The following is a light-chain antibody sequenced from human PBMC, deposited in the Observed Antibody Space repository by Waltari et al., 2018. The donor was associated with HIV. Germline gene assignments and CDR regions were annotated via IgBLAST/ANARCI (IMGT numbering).Light chain of an antibody. Sequence: QAVVTQEPSLTVSPGGTVTPTCGSNTESVTSGHYPYWFQQKPGQAPRPLIYDTSNKHSWTPARFSGSLLGGKAALTLSGAQPEDEAEYYCLLSYGGAFVIFGGGTKLTVL. CDR1: TESVTSGHY. J-gene: IGLJ2*01. CDR2: DTS. V-gene: IGLV7-46*01. CDR3: LLSYGGAFVI.